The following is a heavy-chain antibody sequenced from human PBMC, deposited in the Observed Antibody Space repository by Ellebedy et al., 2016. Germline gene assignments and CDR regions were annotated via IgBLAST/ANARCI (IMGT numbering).Heavy chain of an antibody. D-gene: IGHD3-10*01. CDR2: INHSGST. V-gene: IGHV4-34*01. CDR1: GGSISSYY. Sequence: SETLSLTCTVSGGSISSYYWSWIRQPPGKGLEWIGEINHSGSTNYNPSLKSRVTISVDTSKNQFSLKLSSVTAADTAVYYCARKRPWFVGYYFDYWGQGTLVTVSS. J-gene: IGHJ4*02. CDR3: ARKRPWFVGYYFDY.